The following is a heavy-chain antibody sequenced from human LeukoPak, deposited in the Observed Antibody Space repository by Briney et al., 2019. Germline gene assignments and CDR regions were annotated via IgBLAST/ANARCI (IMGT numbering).Heavy chain of an antibody. CDR1: GFTFTTHS. CDR2: ISINSDTI. J-gene: IGHJ4*02. D-gene: IGHD2/OR15-2a*01. Sequence: GGSLRLSCAASGFTFTTHSMNWVRQAPGKGLEWVSYISINSDTIFYADSVKGRFTISRDNAKNSLFVQMNSVTAEDTAVYYCARDRGNSIXGGDFDFWGQGTLVTVSS. CDR3: ARDRGNSIXGGDFDF. V-gene: IGHV3-48*01.